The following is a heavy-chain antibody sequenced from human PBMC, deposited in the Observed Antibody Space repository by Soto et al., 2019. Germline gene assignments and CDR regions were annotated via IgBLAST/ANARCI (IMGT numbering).Heavy chain of an antibody. J-gene: IGHJ5*02. CDR3: ANVDWKPAGNWFDP. D-gene: IGHD1-1*01. CDR1: GGTFSSYA. CDR2: IIPIFGTA. V-gene: IGHV1-69*13. Sequence: ASVKVSCKASGGTFSSYAISWVRQAPGQGLEWMGGIIPIFGTANYAQKFQGRVTITADESTSTAYMELSSLRSEDTAVYYCANVDWKPAGNWFDPWGQGTLVTVSS.